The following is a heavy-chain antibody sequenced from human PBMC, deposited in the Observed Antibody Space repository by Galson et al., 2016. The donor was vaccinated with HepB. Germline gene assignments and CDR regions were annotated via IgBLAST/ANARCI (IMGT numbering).Heavy chain of an antibody. J-gene: IGHJ4*02. Sequence: SETLSLTCVVSGHSISSAYWWSWVRQPPGKRLEWIGEIYQSGTTNYNPSLEGRVTISVDKAKNQFSLSLTSLTAADTAVYYCASKYTVLDYWGQGTLATVSS. D-gene: IGHD4-17*01. CDR3: ASKYTVLDY. CDR2: IYQSGTT. V-gene: IGHV4-4*02. CDR1: GHSISSAYW.